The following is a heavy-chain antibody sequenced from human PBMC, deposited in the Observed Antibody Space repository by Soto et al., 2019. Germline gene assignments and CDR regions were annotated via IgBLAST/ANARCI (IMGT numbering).Heavy chain of an antibody. CDR3: AKDLFPYSSGSGFDY. CDR2: ISWDGGST. D-gene: IGHD6-19*01. CDR1: GFTFDDYT. V-gene: IGHV3-43*01. Sequence: GGCLGLSCAASGFTFDDYTMHWVLQAPGKGLERVSLISWDGGSTYYADSVKGRFTISRDNSKNSMNLQMNSLRTEDTTFYYCAKDLFPYSSGSGFDYWGQGTLVTVSS. J-gene: IGHJ4*02.